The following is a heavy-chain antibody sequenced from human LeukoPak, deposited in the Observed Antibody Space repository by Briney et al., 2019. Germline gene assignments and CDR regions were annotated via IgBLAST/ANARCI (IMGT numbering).Heavy chain of an antibody. CDR3: ASPGGTLNYYYYMDV. CDR1: GGTFSSYA. CDR2: IIPIFGTA. J-gene: IGHJ6*03. Sequence: ASVKDSCKASGGTFSSYAISWVRQAPGQGLEWMGGIIPIFGTANYAQKFQGRVTITADKSTSTAYMELSSLRSEDTAVYYCASPGGTLNYYYYMDVWGKGTTVTVSS. V-gene: IGHV1-69*06. D-gene: IGHD1-26*01.